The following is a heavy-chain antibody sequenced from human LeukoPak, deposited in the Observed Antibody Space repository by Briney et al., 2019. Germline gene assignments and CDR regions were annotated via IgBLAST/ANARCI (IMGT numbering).Heavy chain of an antibody. CDR3: AREADFWSGYYLPNYFDY. D-gene: IGHD3-3*01. CDR2: TSGST. V-gene: IGHV4-4*07. J-gene: IGHJ4*02. Sequence: TSGSTNYNPSLKSRVTMSVDTSKNQFSLKLSSVTAADTAVYYCAREADFWSGYYLPNYFDYWGQGTLVTVSS.